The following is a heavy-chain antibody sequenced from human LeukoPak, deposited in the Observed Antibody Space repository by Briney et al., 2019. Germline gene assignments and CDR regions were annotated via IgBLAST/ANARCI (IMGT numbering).Heavy chain of an antibody. V-gene: IGHV1-8*01. CDR3: ASALKRGSAGTLIDH. J-gene: IGHJ4*02. Sequence: ASVKVSCKASGYSFTSHDINWVRQAAGQGLEWMGWMNPNSGNTGYAQKFQDRVTMTRNTSISTAYLELSSLGSEDTAMYYCASALKRGSAGTLIDHWGQGTLVTVSS. CDR2: MNPNSGNT. CDR1: GYSFTSHD. D-gene: IGHD6-13*01.